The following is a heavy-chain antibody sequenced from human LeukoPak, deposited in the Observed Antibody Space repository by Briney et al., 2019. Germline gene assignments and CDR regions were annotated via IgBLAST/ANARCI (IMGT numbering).Heavy chain of an antibody. CDR3: ASTNYYGSSGFSNWFDP. J-gene: IGHJ5*02. CDR1: GFTFSNYE. CDR2: ISSSGSI. D-gene: IGHD3-22*01. V-gene: IGHV3-48*03. Sequence: GGSLRLSCAASGFTFSNYEMNWVRQAPAKGLEWVSYISSSGSIYYADSVKGRFTISRDNAKNSLYLQMNSLRAEDTAIYYCASTNYYGSSGFSNWFDPWGQGTLVTVSS.